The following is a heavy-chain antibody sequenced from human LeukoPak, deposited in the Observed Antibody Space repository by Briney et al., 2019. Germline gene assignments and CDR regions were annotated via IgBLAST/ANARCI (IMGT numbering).Heavy chain of an antibody. CDR2: ISSSSSYI. J-gene: IGHJ4*02. CDR3: TSSIVVVPAAIDY. CDR1: GFTFSSYS. V-gene: IGHV3-21*01. D-gene: IGHD2-2*01. Sequence: GGSLRLSCAASGFTFSSYSMNWVRQAPGKGLEWVSSISSSSSYIYYADSVKGRFTISRDNAKNSLYLQMNSLRAEDTAVYYCTSSIVVVPAAIDYWGQGTLVTVSS.